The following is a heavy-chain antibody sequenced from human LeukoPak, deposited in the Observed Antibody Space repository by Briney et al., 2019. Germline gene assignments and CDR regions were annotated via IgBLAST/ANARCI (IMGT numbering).Heavy chain of an antibody. D-gene: IGHD3-16*01. CDR2: ISSSGSTI. CDR3: AKAGIYDYVWGSYLVD. J-gene: IGHJ4*02. CDR1: GFTFSSYE. Sequence: PGGSLRLSCAASGFTFSSYEMNWVRQAPGKGLEWVSYISSSGSTIYYADSVKGRFTISRDNSKNTLYLQMNSLRAEDTAVYYCAKAGIYDYVWGSYLVDWGQGILVTVSS. V-gene: IGHV3-48*03.